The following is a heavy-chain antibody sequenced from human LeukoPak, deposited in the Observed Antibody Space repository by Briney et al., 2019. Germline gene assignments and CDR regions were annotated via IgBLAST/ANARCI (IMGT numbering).Heavy chain of an antibody. CDR3: AQSSGWYPLFDY. CDR1: GFTFSSYA. Sequence: PGGSLRLSCAASGFTFSSYAMHWVRQAPGKGLEWVSSVSTGSTYIYYADSVKGRFTISRDDAKNSLYLQMNSLRAEDTAVYYCAQSSGWYPLFDYWGQGTLVTVSS. D-gene: IGHD6-19*01. CDR2: VSTGSTYI. J-gene: IGHJ4*02. V-gene: IGHV3-21*01.